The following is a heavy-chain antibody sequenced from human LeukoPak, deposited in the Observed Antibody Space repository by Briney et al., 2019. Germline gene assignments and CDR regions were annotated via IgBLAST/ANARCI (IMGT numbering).Heavy chain of an antibody. CDR2: IYSAGAT. Sequence: GGSLRLSCAASGFTVSSNYVSWVRQAPGKGLEWVSIIYSAGATYYADSVRGRFTISRDNSKNTVCLQMNNLRAKDTAVYYCVSGGLGARKYYSDPFHYWGQGTLVTVSS. V-gene: IGHV3-53*01. CDR3: VSGGLGARKYYSDPFHY. J-gene: IGHJ4*02. CDR1: GFTVSSNY. D-gene: IGHD3-10*01.